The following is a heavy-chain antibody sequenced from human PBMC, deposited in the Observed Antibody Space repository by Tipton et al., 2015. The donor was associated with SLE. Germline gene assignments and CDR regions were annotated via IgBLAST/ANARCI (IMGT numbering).Heavy chain of an antibody. D-gene: IGHD1-26*01. CDR2: ISSSSSTI. V-gene: IGHV3-48*01. CDR1: GFTFSSYS. J-gene: IGHJ3*02. Sequence: GSLRLSCAASGFTFSSYSMNWVRQAPGRGLEWVSYISSSSSTIYYAGSVKGRFTISRDNAKNSLYLQMNSLRAEDTAVYYCASPGEWELPDAFDIWGQGTMVTVSS. CDR3: ASPGEWELPDAFDI.